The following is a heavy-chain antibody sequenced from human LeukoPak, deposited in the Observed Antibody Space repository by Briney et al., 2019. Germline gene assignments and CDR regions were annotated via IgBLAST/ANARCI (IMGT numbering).Heavy chain of an antibody. CDR1: GFTVSADS. CDR3: ARSARSGYISPFDY. CDR2: FYADGAT. D-gene: IGHD3-22*01. Sequence: GGSLRLSCGASGFTVSADSMSWVRQAPGKGLEWVSVFYADGATYYADPVKGRFTGSRDNSKNSLYLQLNSLRAEDTAVYYCARSARSGYISPFDYWGQGTLVTVSS. V-gene: IGHV3-53*01. J-gene: IGHJ4*02.